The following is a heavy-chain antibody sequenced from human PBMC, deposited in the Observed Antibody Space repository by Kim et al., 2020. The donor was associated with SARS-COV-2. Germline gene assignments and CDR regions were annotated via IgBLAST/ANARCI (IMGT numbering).Heavy chain of an antibody. V-gene: IGHV4-39*01. J-gene: IGHJ6*02. CDR3: TNVVVAANYYYYYGMDV. D-gene: IGHD2-15*01. CDR1: GGSISSSSYY. Sequence: SETLSLTCTVSGGSISSSSYYWGWIRQPPGKGLEWIGSIYYSGSTDYNPSLKSRVTIAVDTSKNQFSLKLSSVTAADTAVYYCTNVVVAANYYYYYGMDVWGQGTPVTVSS. CDR2: IYYSGST.